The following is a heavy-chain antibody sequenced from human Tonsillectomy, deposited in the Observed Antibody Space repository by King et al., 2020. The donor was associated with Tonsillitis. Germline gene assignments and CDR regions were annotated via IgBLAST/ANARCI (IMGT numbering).Heavy chain of an antibody. CDR1: GFTFSAYA. Sequence: VQLVESGGGLVLPGGSLRLSCSASGFTFSAYAMSWVRQAPGKALEWVSVIYGGGTSAFYTDSVKGRFTISRDDSKNTLHLQMNSLRADDTAVYYCVKDLWADRANSWGQGILVTVSS. CDR3: VKDLWADRANS. J-gene: IGHJ5*02. D-gene: IGHD1-26*01. CDR2: IYGGGTSA. V-gene: IGHV3-23*03.